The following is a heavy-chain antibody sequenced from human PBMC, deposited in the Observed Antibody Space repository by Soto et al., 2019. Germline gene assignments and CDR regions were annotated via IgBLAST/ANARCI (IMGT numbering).Heavy chain of an antibody. CDR3: ASDYGSNWRL. Sequence: QAHLVQSGAEVKMPGDSVQVSCKASGFVSTNHNFHWVRQAPGQSLEWMGRINAGNGNTQYAQNFQGRVTFTSDPSATTAFMELTNLRLEGRAMYYCASDYGSNWRLWGQGTLVSVSS. CDR1: GFVSTNHN. J-gene: IGHJ4*02. V-gene: IGHV1-3*01. D-gene: IGHD6-19*01. CDR2: INAGNGNT.